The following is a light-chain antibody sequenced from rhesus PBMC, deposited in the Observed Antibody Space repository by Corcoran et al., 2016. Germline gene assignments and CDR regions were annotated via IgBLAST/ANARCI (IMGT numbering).Light chain of an antibody. Sequence: DIVMIQSPDSLTVSLGERVPINCKSSQSLLYSYKNKNYLAWYHQKPGQAPKLGMYCASTRDSGVPNRFRGKGSGTAFTLTIGVLQAEDVTVYYCQQYYTSPHNFGQGTKVEIK. J-gene: IGKJ2*01. CDR3: QQYYTSPHN. CDR2: CAS. CDR1: QSLLYSYKNKNY. V-gene: IGKV4-1*01.